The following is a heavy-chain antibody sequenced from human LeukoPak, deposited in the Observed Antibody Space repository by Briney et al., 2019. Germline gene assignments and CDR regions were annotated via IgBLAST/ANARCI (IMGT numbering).Heavy chain of an antibody. Sequence: ASVTVSCKASGYTFTSYDINWVRQATGQGLEWMGWMNPNSGNTGYAQKFQGRVTMTRNTSISTAYMELSSLRSEDTAVYYCARGPSSSSTSDYWGQGTLVTVSS. CDR2: MNPNSGNT. J-gene: IGHJ4*02. CDR3: ARGPSSSSTSDY. D-gene: IGHD6-6*01. V-gene: IGHV1-8*01. CDR1: GYTFTSYD.